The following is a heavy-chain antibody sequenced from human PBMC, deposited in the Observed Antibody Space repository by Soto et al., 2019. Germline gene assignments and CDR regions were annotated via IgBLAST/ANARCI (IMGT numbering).Heavy chain of an antibody. CDR3: ARDHAPPAGTTQYYFDY. CDR2: IIPILGIA. V-gene: IGHV1-69*04. CDR1: GGTFSSYT. J-gene: IGHJ4*02. Sequence: SVKVSCKASGGTFSSYTISWVRQAPGQGLEWMGRIIPILGIANYAQKFQGRVTITADKSTSTAYMELSSLRSEDTAVYYCARDHAPPAGTTQYYFDYWGQGTLVTVSS. D-gene: IGHD1-7*01.